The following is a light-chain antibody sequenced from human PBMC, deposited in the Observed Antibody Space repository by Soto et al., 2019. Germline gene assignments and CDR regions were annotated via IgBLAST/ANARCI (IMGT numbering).Light chain of an antibody. CDR1: QSVSSN. CDR3: HQYNFWPT. J-gene: IGKJ1*01. Sequence: EIVMTQSPATLSVSPGERATLSCRASQSVSSNLAWYQQKPGQAPRLLIYGASTRATGIPARFSGSGSGTEFTLTISSLHSEYFAVYYCHQYNFWPTFGQGTKVDI. V-gene: IGKV3-15*01. CDR2: GAS.